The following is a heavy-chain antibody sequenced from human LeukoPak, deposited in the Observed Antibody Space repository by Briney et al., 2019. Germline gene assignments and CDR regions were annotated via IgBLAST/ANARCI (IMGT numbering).Heavy chain of an antibody. CDR1: GGSISSSSYY. CDR2: IYYSGST. D-gene: IGHD3-22*01. J-gene: IGHJ4*02. V-gene: IGHV4-39*01. CDR3: ATLDSSGYYRYFDY. Sequence: SETLSLTCTVSGGSISSSSYYWGWLRLPPGRGLEWVGSIYYSGSTYYNPSLKSRVTISVDTSKNQFSLKLSSVTAADTAVYYCATLDSSGYYRYFDYWGQGTLVTASS.